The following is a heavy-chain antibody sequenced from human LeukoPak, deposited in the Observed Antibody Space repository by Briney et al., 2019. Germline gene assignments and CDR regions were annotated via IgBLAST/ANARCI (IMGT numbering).Heavy chain of an antibody. CDR2: ISSSSSYI. Sequence: PGRSLRLSCAASGFTFSSYSMNWVRQAPGKGLEWVSSISSSSSYIYYADSVKGRFTISRDNAKNSLYLQMNSLRAEDTAVYYCARDGQYGSGTYWYYGMDVWGQGTTVTVSS. D-gene: IGHD3-10*01. CDR3: ARDGQYGSGTYWYYGMDV. J-gene: IGHJ6*02. CDR1: GFTFSSYS. V-gene: IGHV3-21*01.